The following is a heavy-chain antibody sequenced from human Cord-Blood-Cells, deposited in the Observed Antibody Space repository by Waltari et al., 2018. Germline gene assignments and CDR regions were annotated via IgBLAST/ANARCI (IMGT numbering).Heavy chain of an antibody. CDR2: ITPIFRTA. D-gene: IGHD7-27*01. CDR1: GATFSSYA. J-gene: IGHJ3*02. CDR3: ARDTNWGSHDAFDI. Sequence: QVQLVQSGAEVKKPGSSVTVSCKASGATFSSYAISWVRQPPGQGLEWMGGITPIFRTANYAQKFQGRVTITADESTRTAYMELSSLRSEDTAVYYCARDTNWGSHDAFDIWGQGTMVTVSS. V-gene: IGHV1-69*01.